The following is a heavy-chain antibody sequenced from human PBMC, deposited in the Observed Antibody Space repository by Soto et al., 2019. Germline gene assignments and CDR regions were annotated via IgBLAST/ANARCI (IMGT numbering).Heavy chain of an antibody. J-gene: IGHJ4*02. CDR1: GGSISSRGYY. D-gene: IGHD6-13*01. CDR2: IYYSGST. Sequence: SETLSLTCTVSGGSISSRGYYWGWIRQPPGKGLEWIGTIYYSGSTYYNPSLKSRVTISVDTSKNQFSLKLSSVTAADTAVYYCASWGGIASPAYDGSLAPYDYWGQGTLVTVSS. CDR3: ASWGGIASPAYDGSLAPYDY. V-gene: IGHV4-39*01.